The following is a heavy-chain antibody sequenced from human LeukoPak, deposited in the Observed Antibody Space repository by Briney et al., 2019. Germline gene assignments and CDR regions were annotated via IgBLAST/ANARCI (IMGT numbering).Heavy chain of an antibody. Sequence: SETLSLTCAVYGGSFSGYYWSWIRQPPGKGLEWIGVINHSGSTNYNPSLKSRVTISVDTSKNQFSLKLSSVTAADTAVYYCARGGKWLRLYNWFDPWGQGTLVTVSS. CDR2: INHSGST. CDR1: GGSFSGYY. J-gene: IGHJ5*02. CDR3: ARGGKWLRLYNWFDP. V-gene: IGHV4-34*01. D-gene: IGHD5-12*01.